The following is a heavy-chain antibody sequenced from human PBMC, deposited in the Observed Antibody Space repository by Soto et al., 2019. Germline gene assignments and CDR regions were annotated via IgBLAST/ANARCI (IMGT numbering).Heavy chain of an antibody. D-gene: IGHD3-10*01. J-gene: IGHJ5*02. CDR1: GGTFSSYV. Sequence: VQLVQSGAEVKKPGSSVKVSCKASGGTFSSYVISWVRQAPGRGLEWVSSINSNGRSADYADSVKGRFTISKYNSRSTLQLQIKSLRSEDTAIYYCAKDLLGGTMGWFDPWCRGTLVTVSS. V-gene: IGHV3-23*04. CDR2: INSNGRSA. CDR3: AKDLLGGTMGWFDP.